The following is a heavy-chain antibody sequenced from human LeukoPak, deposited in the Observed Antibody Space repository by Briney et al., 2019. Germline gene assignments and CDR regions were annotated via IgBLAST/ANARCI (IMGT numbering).Heavy chain of an antibody. V-gene: IGHV3-15*01. CDR2: IKRKTDGGTT. Sequence: GGSLRLSCVASGFTLSDYSMNWVRQAPGKGLEWVGRIKRKTDGGTTDYAAPVKGRFTISRDDSKNTLYLQMNSLKTEDTAVYYCTTDIAVAGTFFDYWGQGTLVTVSS. J-gene: IGHJ4*02. D-gene: IGHD6-19*01. CDR1: GFTLSDYS. CDR3: TTDIAVAGTFFDY.